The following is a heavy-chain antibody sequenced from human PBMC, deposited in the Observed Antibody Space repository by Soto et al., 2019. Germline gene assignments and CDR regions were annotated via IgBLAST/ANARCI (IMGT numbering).Heavy chain of an antibody. J-gene: IGHJ4*02. Sequence: QVQLVQSGAEVKKPGASVKVSCKASGYTFTSYYMHWVRQAPGQGLEWMGIINPSGGSTSYAQKFQGRVTMTRDTSTSTVYMELSSLRSEDTAVYYCARDRYCGGDCYEYYFDYWGQGTLVTVSS. CDR1: GYTFTSYY. CDR2: INPSGGST. D-gene: IGHD2-21*02. CDR3: ARDRYCGGDCYEYYFDY. V-gene: IGHV1-46*01.